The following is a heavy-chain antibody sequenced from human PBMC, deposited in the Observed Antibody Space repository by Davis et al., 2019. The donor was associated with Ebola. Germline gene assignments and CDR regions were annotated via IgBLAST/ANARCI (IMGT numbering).Heavy chain of an antibody. Sequence: GESLKISCAASGISFSNYGMFWVRQAPGKVMEWVAVISPDGSDKNYADSGKGRFTISRDNSKNTLYLQMNSLRAEDTAVYYCAKDLYSGFNLFDYWGQGTLVTVSS. CDR3: AKDLYSGFNLFDY. CDR2: ISPDGSDK. CDR1: GISFSNYG. J-gene: IGHJ4*02. V-gene: IGHV3-30*18. D-gene: IGHD5-12*01.